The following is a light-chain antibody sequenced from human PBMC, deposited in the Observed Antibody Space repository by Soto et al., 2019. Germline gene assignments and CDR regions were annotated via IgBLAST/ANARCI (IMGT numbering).Light chain of an antibody. Sequence: DIVMTQSPDSLAVSLGERATINCKSSQRVLYSSNNMNYLAWYQQKPGQPPKLLIYWASTRESGVPDRFSGSGSGTDFTLTITSLQAEDVAVYYCQQYYDIPSFGGGTKVEIK. V-gene: IGKV4-1*01. J-gene: IGKJ4*01. CDR3: QQYYDIPS. CDR2: WAS. CDR1: QRVLYSSNNMNY.